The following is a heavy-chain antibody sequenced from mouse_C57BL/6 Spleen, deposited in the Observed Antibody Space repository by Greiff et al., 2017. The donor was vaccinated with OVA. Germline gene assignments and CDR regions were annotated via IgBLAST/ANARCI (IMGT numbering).Heavy chain of an antibody. CDR3: ARNGIYYYGSSS. V-gene: IGHV1-50*01. Sequence: VQLQQPGAELVKPGASVKLSCKASGYTFTSYWMQWVKQRPGQGLEWIGEIDPSDSYTNYNQKFKGKATLTVDTSSSTAYMQLSSLTSEDSAVYYCARNGIYYYGSSSWGQGTSVTVSS. CDR2: IDPSDSYT. J-gene: IGHJ4*01. D-gene: IGHD1-1*01. CDR1: GYTFTSYW.